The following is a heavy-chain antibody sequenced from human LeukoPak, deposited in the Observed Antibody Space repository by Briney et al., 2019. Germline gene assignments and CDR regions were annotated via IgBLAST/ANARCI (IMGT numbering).Heavy chain of an antibody. CDR2: IYYSGST. V-gene: IGHV4-39*01. D-gene: IGHD7-27*01. CDR3: ASQLGLDAFDI. Sequence: PSETLSLTCTVSGGSISSSSYYWGWIRQPPGKGLEWIGSIYYSGSTYYNPSLKSRVTISVDTSKNQFSLKLSSVTAADTAVYYCASQLGLDAFDIWGQGTMVTVSS. J-gene: IGHJ3*02. CDR1: GGSISSSSYY.